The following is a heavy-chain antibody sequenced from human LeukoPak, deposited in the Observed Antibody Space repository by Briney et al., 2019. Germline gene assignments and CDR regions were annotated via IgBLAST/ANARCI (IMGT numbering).Heavy chain of an antibody. CDR3: ARGSGDILTGYYHDAFDI. V-gene: IGHV4-59*01. CDR2: IYYSGST. J-gene: IGHJ3*02. Sequence: SETLSLTCTVSGGSISSYYWSWIRQPPGKGLEWIGYIYYSGSTNYNPSLKSRVTISVDTSKNQFSLKLSSVTAADTVVYYCARGSGDILTGYYHDAFDIWGQGTMVTVSS. CDR1: GGSISSYY. D-gene: IGHD3-9*01.